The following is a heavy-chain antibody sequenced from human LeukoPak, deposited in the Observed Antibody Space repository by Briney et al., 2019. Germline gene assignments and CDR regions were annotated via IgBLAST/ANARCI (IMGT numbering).Heavy chain of an antibody. CDR2: ISMTSSYI. CDR3: APEVWELQGASDI. CDR1: GFTFHSHS. D-gene: IGHD1-26*01. Sequence: PGGSLRLSCAASGFTFHSHSMNWVRQAPGKGLEWVSSISMTSSYIYYADSVKGRFTISRDNAKNSLYLQMNSLRAEDTAVYYCAPEVWELQGASDIWGQGTMVTVSS. J-gene: IGHJ3*02. V-gene: IGHV3-21*01.